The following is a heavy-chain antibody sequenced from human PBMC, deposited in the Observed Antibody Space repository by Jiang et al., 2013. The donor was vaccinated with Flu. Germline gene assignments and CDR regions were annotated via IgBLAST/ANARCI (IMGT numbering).Heavy chain of an antibody. J-gene: IGHJ5*02. CDR3: AREDQESIFPGPTKWFDP. CDR1: GASVRSDICY. V-gene: IGHV4-61*01. Sequence: GSGLVKPSETLSLTCTVSGASVRSDICYWSWIRQPPGKRLEWIGNIYNSEDTNYNPSLLGRVTMSIDTSNNQFSLKLRSVTAADTAVYYCAREDQESIFPGPTKWFDPWGQGTLVTVSS. D-gene: IGHD1-26*01. CDR2: IYNSEDT.